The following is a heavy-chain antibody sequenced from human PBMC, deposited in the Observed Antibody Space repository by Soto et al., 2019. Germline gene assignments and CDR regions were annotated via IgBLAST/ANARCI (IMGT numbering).Heavy chain of an antibody. CDR3: ARGSPLRCSGGSCYGYYYYYYGMDV. J-gene: IGHJ6*02. CDR2: INAGNGNT. D-gene: IGHD2-15*01. V-gene: IGHV1-3*01. CDR1: GYTFTSYA. Sequence: ASVKVSCKASGYTFTSYAMHWVRQAPGQRLEWMGWINAGNGNTRYSQKFQGRVTITRDTSASTAYMELSSLRSEDTAVYYCARGSPLRCSGGSCYGYYYYYYGMDVWGQGTTVTVSS.